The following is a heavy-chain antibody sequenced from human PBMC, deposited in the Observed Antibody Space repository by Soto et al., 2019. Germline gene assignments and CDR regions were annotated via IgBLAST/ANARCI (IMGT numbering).Heavy chain of an antibody. CDR2: IKDDGSKT. Sequence: EVQLVESGGGSVQAGGSLRISCEASGFIFKSYWMHWVRQAPGKGLERVSYIKDDGSKTNFAESVRGRFTISRANAKKMLFLQMDSLRVEDTAVYFCARDYPYYFDPGSGYFPLLHWGRGSLVSVSS. D-gene: IGHD3-22*01. V-gene: IGHV3-74*01. CDR1: GFIFKSYW. CDR3: ARDYPYYFDPGSGYFPLLH. J-gene: IGHJ1*01.